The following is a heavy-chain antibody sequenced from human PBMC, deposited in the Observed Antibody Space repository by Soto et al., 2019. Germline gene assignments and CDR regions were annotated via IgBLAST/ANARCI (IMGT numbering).Heavy chain of an antibody. V-gene: IGHV4-59*01. J-gene: IGHJ6*02. D-gene: IGHD6-13*01. Sequence: TSETLSLTCTVSGGSISSYYWSWIRQPPGKGLEWIGYIYYSGSTNCNPSLKSRVTISVDTSKNQFSLKLSSVTAADTAVYYCARASNRAAAGKPNLSSYGMDVWGQGTTVTVSS. CDR1: GGSISSYY. CDR3: ARASNRAAAGKPNLSSYGMDV. CDR2: IYYSGST.